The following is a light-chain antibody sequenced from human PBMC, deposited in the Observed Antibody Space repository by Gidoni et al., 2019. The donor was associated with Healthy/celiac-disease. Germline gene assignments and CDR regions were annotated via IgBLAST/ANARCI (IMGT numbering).Light chain of an antibody. J-gene: IGKJ1*01. Sequence: DIQMTQSPSSLSASVGDRVTITCRASQSISSYLNWYQQKPGKAPKLLIYAASSLQSGVPSMFSGSGSGTDFTLTISSLQPEDFAPYYCQQSYSTPPTFGQGTKVEIK. CDR3: QQSYSTPPT. CDR2: AAS. CDR1: QSISSY. V-gene: IGKV1-39*01.